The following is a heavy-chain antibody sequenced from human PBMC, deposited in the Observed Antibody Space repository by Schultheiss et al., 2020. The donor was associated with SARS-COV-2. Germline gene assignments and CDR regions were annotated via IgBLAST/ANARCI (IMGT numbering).Heavy chain of an antibody. CDR1: GYTLTELS. Sequence: ASVKVSCKVSGYTLTELSMHWVRQAPGKGLEWMGWINPNSGGTNYAQKFQGRVTMTRDTSISTAYMELSRLRSDDTAVYYCARGFYSSSWYNIGYYYGMDVWGQGTTVTVSS. J-gene: IGHJ6*02. CDR2: INPNSGGT. CDR3: ARGFYSSSWYNIGYYYGMDV. D-gene: IGHD6-13*01. V-gene: IGHV1-2*02.